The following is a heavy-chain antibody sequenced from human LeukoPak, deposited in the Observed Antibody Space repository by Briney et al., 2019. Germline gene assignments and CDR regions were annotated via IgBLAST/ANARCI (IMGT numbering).Heavy chain of an antibody. Sequence: GGSLRLSCVASGFTFSSYAMSWVRQAPGKGLEWVSAISAGGGSTYYADSVKGRFTVSRDNSKNTLYLQMNSLRAEDTAVYYCAGTPFDYWGQGTLVTVSS. CDR1: GFTFSSYA. J-gene: IGHJ4*02. CDR3: AGTPFDY. V-gene: IGHV3-23*01. CDR2: ISAGGGST.